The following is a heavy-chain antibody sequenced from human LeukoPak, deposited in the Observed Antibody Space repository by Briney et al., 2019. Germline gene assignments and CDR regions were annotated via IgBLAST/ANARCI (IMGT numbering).Heavy chain of an antibody. CDR2: IKPNSGVT. V-gene: IGHV1-2*02. Sequence: ASVKVSCKASGGTFSSYAISWVRQAPGQGLEWMGYIKPNSGVTNYAQKFRGRVTMTWDTSISTAYIELSGLTSDDTAIYYCARPTYCGSDCYFNFDYWGQGTLVTVSS. CDR3: ARPTYCGSDCYFNFDY. D-gene: IGHD2-21*02. CDR1: GGTFSSYA. J-gene: IGHJ4*02.